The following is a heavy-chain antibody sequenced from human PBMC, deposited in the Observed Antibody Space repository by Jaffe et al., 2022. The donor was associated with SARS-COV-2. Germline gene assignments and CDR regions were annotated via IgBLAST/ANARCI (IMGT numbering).Heavy chain of an antibody. J-gene: IGHJ4*02. CDR2: ISGSGGST. V-gene: IGHV3-23*01. Sequence: EVQLLESGGGLVQPGGSLRLSCAASGFTFSTYAMNWVRQAPGKGLEWVSGISGSGGSTYYADSVKGRVTISRDNTWNMLYLQMNGLRAEDTAVYYCAKDLRSGNYLHLDWGQGALVTVSS. CDR3: AKDLRSGNYLHLD. D-gene: IGHD1-26*01. CDR1: GFTFSTYA.